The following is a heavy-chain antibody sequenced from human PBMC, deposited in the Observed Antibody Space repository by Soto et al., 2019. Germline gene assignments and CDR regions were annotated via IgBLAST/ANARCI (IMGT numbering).Heavy chain of an antibody. CDR2: IIPILGIA. D-gene: IGHD3-3*01. Sequence: ASVKVSCKASGGTFSSYTISWVRQAPGQGLEWMGRIIPILGIANYAQKFQGRVTITADKSTSTAYMELSSLRSEDTAVYYCASTSEGVRFEFDYWGQGTLVTVSS. CDR3: ASTSEGVRFEFDY. CDR1: GGTFSSYT. J-gene: IGHJ4*02. V-gene: IGHV1-69*02.